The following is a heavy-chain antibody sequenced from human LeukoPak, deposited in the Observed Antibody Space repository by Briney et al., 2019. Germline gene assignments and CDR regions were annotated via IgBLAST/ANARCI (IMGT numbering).Heavy chain of an antibody. D-gene: IGHD3-10*01. V-gene: IGHV3-23*01. J-gene: IGHJ6*03. CDR1: GFTFNSYA. Sequence: PGGSLRLSCAASGFTFNSYAMTWVRQAPGKGLEWVSLISDSGGRIYYADSVKGRFTISRDNSKNTLYLQMNSLRAGDTAVYYCARGSMVRGVPYYYYYMDVWGKGTTVTISS. CDR2: ISDSGGRI. CDR3: ARGSMVRGVPYYYYYMDV.